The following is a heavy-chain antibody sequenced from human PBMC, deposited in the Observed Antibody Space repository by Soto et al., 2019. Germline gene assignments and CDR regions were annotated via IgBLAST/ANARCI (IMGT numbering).Heavy chain of an antibody. J-gene: IGHJ6*04. CDR3: ARAGKVSAEDV. Sequence: EVQLVESGGGLVQPGGSLRLSCAASGFTFSSYSMNWVGQAPGKGLEWVSYISSSSSTIYYADSVKGRFTISRDNAKNSLYLQMNSLRAEDTAVYYCARAGKVSAEDVWGKGTTVTVSS. V-gene: IGHV3-48*01. D-gene: IGHD1-20*01. CDR2: ISSSSSTI. CDR1: GFTFSSYS.